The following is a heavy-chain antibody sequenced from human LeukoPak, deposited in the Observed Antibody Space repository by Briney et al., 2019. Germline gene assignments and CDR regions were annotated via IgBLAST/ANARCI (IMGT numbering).Heavy chain of an antibody. V-gene: IGHV3-30*02. CDR2: IRYDGSNK. Sequence: GGSLRLYCAASGFTFSSYGMHWVRQAPGKGLEWVAFIRYDGSNKYYADSVKGRFTISRDNSKNTLYLQMNSLRAEDTAVYYCAKTLSGYSSGWSFDYWGQGTLVTVSS. CDR3: AKTLSGYSSGWSFDY. D-gene: IGHD6-19*01. CDR1: GFTFSSYG. J-gene: IGHJ4*02.